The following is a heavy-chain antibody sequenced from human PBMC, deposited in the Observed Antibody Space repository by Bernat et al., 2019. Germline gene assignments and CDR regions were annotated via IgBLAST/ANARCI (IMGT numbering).Heavy chain of an antibody. CDR3: ARGGSNKSGPGHYFDY. Sequence: VQLQQWGAGLLKPSETLSLTCAVYGGSFSGYYWSWIRQPPGKGLEWIGEINHSGSTNYNPSLKSRVTISVDTSKNQFSLKLSSVTAADTAVYYCARGGSNKSGPGHYFDYWGQGTLVTVSS. CDR1: GGSFSGYY. V-gene: IGHV4-34*01. CDR2: INHSGST. J-gene: IGHJ4*02. D-gene: IGHD1/OR15-1a*01.